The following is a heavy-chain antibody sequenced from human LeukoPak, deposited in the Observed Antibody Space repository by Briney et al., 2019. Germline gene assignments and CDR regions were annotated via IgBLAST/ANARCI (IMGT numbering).Heavy chain of an antibody. Sequence: ASVKVSCKASGYTFTGYYMHWVRQAPGQGLEWMGWMNPNSGNTGYAQKFQGRVTITRNTSISTAYMELSSLRSEDTAVYYCARAPLGDFWSGYLLWDSDAFDIWGQGTMVTVSS. CDR2: MNPNSGNT. CDR1: GYTFTGYY. CDR3: ARAPLGDFWSGYLLWDSDAFDI. D-gene: IGHD3-3*01. V-gene: IGHV1-8*03. J-gene: IGHJ3*02.